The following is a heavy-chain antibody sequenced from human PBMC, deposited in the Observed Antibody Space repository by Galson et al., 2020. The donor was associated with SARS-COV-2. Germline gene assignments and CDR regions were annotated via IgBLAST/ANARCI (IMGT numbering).Heavy chain of an antibody. CDR2: IYYSGST. J-gene: IGHJ4*02. CDR3: ARESYDSSGYYLAYFDY. CDR1: GVSISSYY. D-gene: IGHD3-22*01. Sequence: LSLTCTVSGVSISSYYWSWIRQPPGKGLEWLGYIYYSGSTNYNPSLKSRVTISVDTSKNQFSLKLSSVTAADTAVYYCARESYDSSGYYLAYFDYWGQGTLVTVSS. V-gene: IGHV4-59*01.